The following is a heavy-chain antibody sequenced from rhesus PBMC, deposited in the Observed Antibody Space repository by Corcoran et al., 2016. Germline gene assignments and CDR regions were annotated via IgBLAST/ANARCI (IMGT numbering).Heavy chain of an antibody. Sequence: VQLQESGPGLGQPSESLYLTCAVSGGPISRGYYYRRSIRQPPGKGLEWIGYIPYSGSTIYHPSLKSRVTISRDTSQNQFSLKLSSVPAAATAVYSCARDLETGGNYWGQGVLVTVSS. CDR3: ARDLETGGNY. CDR2: IPYSGST. CDR1: GGPISRGYYY. D-gene: IGHD1-26*01. V-gene: IGHV4-122*02. J-gene: IGHJ4*01.